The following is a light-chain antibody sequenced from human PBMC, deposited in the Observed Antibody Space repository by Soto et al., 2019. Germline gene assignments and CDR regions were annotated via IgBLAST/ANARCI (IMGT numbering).Light chain of an antibody. V-gene: IGKV1-5*01. CDR1: QSISYF. CDR3: QHYDSSSPGT. J-gene: IGKJ1*01. CDR2: DSS. Sequence: DIQMTQSPSTLSASIGDRVTITCRASQSISYFLAWYQQKPGKAPNLLIYDSSSLESGAPSRFSGSGSGTQFTLTLYSLQPDDFATYYCQHYDSSSPGTFGQGTKG.